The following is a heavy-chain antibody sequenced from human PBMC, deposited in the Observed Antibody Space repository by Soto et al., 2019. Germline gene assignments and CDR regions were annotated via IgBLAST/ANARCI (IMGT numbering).Heavy chain of an antibody. J-gene: IGHJ6*03. CDR3: ASRYCSGGSCYSNYYYYYRDV. Sequence: SSVKVSCKGSGGAFSSYTISWVRQAPGQGLEWMGRIIPILGIANYAQKFQGRVTITAGKSTSTAYMELSSLRSEDTAVYYCASRYCSGGSCYSNYYYYYRDVWGKGTTVTVSS. D-gene: IGHD2-15*01. CDR1: GGAFSSYT. V-gene: IGHV1-69*02. CDR2: IIPILGIA.